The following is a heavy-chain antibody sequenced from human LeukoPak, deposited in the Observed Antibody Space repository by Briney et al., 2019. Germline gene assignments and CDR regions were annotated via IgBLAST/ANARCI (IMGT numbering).Heavy chain of an antibody. CDR1: GFTFDDYA. CDR2: ISWNSGSI. V-gene: IGHV3-9*01. CDR3: AKSPSGSYFYAFDI. J-gene: IGHJ3*02. Sequence: GGSLRLSCAASGFTFDDYAMHWVRQAPGKGLEWVSGISWNSGSIGYADSVKGRFTISRDNAKNSLYLQMNSLRAEDTALYYCAKSPSGSYFYAFDIWGQGTMVTVSP. D-gene: IGHD1-26*01.